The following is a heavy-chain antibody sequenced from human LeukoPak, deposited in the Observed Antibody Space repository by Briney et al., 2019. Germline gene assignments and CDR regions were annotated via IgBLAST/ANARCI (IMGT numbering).Heavy chain of an antibody. CDR1: GGSNSSGGYY. CDR2: IYYSGST. Sequence: PSETLSLTCTVSGGSNSSGGYYWTWIRQHPGRGLERIGHIYYSGSTYYNPSLKSRVTISVDTSKNQFSLKLSSVTAADTAVYYCARVTDCGGDCYAAFDIWGQGTMVTVSS. D-gene: IGHD2-21*02. CDR3: ARVTDCGGDCYAAFDI. V-gene: IGHV4-31*03. J-gene: IGHJ3*02.